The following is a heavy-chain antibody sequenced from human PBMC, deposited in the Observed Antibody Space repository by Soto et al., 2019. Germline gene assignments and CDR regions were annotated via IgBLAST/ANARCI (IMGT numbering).Heavy chain of an antibody. Sequence: SETLSLTCAVYGGSFSGYYWSWIRQPPGKGLEWIGEINHSGSTNYNPSLKSRVTISVDTPKNQFSLKLSSVTAADTAVYYCERGGYSSGWYRFWGQGTLVTVSS. D-gene: IGHD6-19*01. CDR3: ERGGYSSGWYRF. J-gene: IGHJ4*02. CDR1: GGSFSGYY. CDR2: INHSGST. V-gene: IGHV4-34*01.